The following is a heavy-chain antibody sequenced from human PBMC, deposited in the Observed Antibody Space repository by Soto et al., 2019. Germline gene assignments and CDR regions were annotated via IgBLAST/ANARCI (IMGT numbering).Heavy chain of an antibody. Sequence: SSETLSLTCAVSGYSISSSNWWGWIRQPPGKGLEWIGYIYHSGSTYYNPSLKSRVTISVDRSKNQFSLKLISVTAADTAVYYCARFYGDYENWFDPWGQGTLVTVS. D-gene: IGHD4-17*01. J-gene: IGHJ5*02. CDR3: ARFYGDYENWFDP. V-gene: IGHV4-28*01. CDR1: GYSISSSNW. CDR2: IYHSGST.